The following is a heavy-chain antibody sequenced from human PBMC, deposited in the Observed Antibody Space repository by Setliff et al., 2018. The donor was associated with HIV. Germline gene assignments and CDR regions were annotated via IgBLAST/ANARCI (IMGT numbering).Heavy chain of an antibody. J-gene: IGHJ4*02. V-gene: IGHV3-43D*03. Sequence: GGSLRLSCAASGFTFDDYAMHWVRQAPGKGLEWVSFISWDGGSSDYADSVKGRFTISRDDSKSSLFLQMDSLRAEDTAFYYCAALGYSSTWNYWGQGTLVTVSS. CDR3: AALGYSSTWNY. CDR2: ISWDGGSS. CDR1: GFTFDDYA. D-gene: IGHD6-13*01.